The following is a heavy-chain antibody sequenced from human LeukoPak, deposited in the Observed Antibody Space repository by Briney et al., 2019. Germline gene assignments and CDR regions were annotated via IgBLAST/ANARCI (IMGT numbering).Heavy chain of an antibody. CDR3: ARDYLYASGSGSPNQFDY. CDR2: ISYDGSNV. CDR1: GLTFRNYA. J-gene: IGHJ4*02. V-gene: IGHV3-30*04. D-gene: IGHD3-10*01. Sequence: GGALRLSCAASGLTFRNYAFHWVRQAPGKGLEWVALISYDGSNVYYADSVKGRFIISRDNSKNTVYLEINSLRAEDTAVYYCARDYLYASGSGSPNQFDYWGQGTLVTVSS.